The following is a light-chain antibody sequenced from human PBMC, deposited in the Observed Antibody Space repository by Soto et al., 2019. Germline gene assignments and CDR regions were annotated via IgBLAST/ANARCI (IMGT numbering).Light chain of an antibody. J-gene: IGLJ2*01. CDR2: DVS. Sequence: QSALTQPRSVSGSPGQSVTISCTGTSSDVGGYDYVSWYHQHPGKAPKLMLYDVSKRPSGVPDRFSGSKSGNTASLTISGLQADDEADYYCCSYAGSFVVFGGGTQLTVL. CDR1: SSDVGGYDY. V-gene: IGLV2-11*01. CDR3: CSYAGSFVV.